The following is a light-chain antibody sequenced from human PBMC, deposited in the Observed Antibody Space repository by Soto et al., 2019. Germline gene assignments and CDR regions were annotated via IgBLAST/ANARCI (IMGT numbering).Light chain of an antibody. V-gene: IGLV2-14*01. Sequence: QSALTQPASVSGSPGQSITISCTGTSSDVSDYNYVSWYQQHPGKAPKLMIYDVSNRPSGVSNRFSGSKSGNTASLTISGLQAEDEADYYCSSYASSSTRVFGTGTKVTVL. CDR1: SSDVSDYNY. CDR2: DVS. CDR3: SSYASSSTRV. J-gene: IGLJ1*01.